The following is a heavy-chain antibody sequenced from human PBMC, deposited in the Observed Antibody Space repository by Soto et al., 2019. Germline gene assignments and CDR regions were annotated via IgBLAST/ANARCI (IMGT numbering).Heavy chain of an antibody. V-gene: IGHV4-59*11. J-gene: IGHJ6*02. Sequence: SETLSLTCTVSGGSISSHYWSWIRQPPGKGLEWIGYIYYSGITNYNPSLKSRVTISVDTSKNQFSLKLSSVTAADTAVYYCARYKSNYYYGMDVWGQGTTVTVSS. D-gene: IGHD1-20*01. CDR3: ARYKSNYYYGMDV. CDR1: GGSISSHY. CDR2: IYYSGIT.